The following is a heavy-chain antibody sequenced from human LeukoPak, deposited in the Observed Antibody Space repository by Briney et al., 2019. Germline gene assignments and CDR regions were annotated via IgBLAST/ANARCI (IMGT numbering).Heavy chain of an antibody. CDR1: GFTFSGHG. CDR2: ICHDGSKQ. V-gene: IGHV3-33*01. Sequence: GGSLRLSCAASGFTFSGHGMHWIRQAPGKGLDWVATICHDGSKQLYADSVRVRFSISRDDSTTTLYLQMNSLRAEDTAVYYCAREDSNGWFSAYWGQGTLVTVSS. J-gene: IGHJ4*02. CDR3: AREDSNGWFSAY. D-gene: IGHD6-19*01.